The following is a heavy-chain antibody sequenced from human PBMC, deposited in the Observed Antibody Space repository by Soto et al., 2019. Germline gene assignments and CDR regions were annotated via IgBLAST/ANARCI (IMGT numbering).Heavy chain of an antibody. CDR1: GGTFSSYA. Sequence: QVQLVQSGAEVKKPGSSVKVSCKASGGTFSSYAISWVRQAPGQGLEWMGGIIPIFGTANYAQKFKCSVTITEDESTSTAYMELSSLRSEDTAVYYSAIYPLATIDPLFDYWGQGTLVTVSS. J-gene: IGHJ4*02. CDR3: AIYPLATIDPLFDY. D-gene: IGHD5-12*01. CDR2: IIPIFGTA. V-gene: IGHV1-69*01.